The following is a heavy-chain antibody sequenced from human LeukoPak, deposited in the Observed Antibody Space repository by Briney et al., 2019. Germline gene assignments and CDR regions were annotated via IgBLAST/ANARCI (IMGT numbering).Heavy chain of an antibody. D-gene: IGHD3-10*01. Sequence: GGSLRLSCAASGFTLSNFGMHWVRQAPGKGLEWVSYISSSSSYIYYADSVKGRFTISRDNAKNSLYLQMNSLRAEDTAVYYCARDRRYGSGSAYDYWGQGTLVTVSS. CDR2: ISSSSSYI. CDR3: ARDRRYGSGSAYDY. J-gene: IGHJ4*02. V-gene: IGHV3-21*05. CDR1: GFTLSNFG.